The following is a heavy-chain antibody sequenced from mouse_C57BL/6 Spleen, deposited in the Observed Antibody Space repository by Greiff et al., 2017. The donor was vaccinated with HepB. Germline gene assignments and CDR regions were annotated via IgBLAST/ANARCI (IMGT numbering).Heavy chain of an antibody. CDR2: IDPSDSYT. D-gene: IGHD2-2*01. Sequence: QVQLQQPGAELVRPGTSVKLSCKASGYTFTSYWMHWVKQRPGQGLEWIGVIDPSDSYTNYNQKFKGKATLTVDTSSSTAYMQLSSLTSEDSAVYYCARSLSTMVTTYYAMDYWGQGTSVTVSS. CDR3: ARSLSTMVTTYYAMDY. CDR1: GYTFTSYW. V-gene: IGHV1-59*01. J-gene: IGHJ4*01.